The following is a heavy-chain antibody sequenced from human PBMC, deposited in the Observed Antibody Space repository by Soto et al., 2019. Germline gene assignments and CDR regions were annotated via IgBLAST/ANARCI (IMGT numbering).Heavy chain of an antibody. Sequence: QVQLVQSGAEVKRPGSSVKVSCKASGGTFSSYPISWVRQAPGQGLEWMGGTNGNLGTGNYAQKFRGRLTITADKSTTTTYMQLSSLTAEDTAVYYCARRDRHGVFRYFDNWGQGTLVTVSS. CDR2: TNGNLGTG. CDR1: GGTFSSYP. V-gene: IGHV1-69*06. D-gene: IGHD4-17*01. CDR3: ARRDRHGVFRYFDN. J-gene: IGHJ4*02.